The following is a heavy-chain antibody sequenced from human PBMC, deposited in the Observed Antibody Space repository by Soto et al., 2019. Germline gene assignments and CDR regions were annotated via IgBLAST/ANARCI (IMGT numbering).Heavy chain of an antibody. V-gene: IGHV4-28*01. D-gene: IGHD5-18*01. J-gene: IGHJ4*02. CDR1: GSSISSNNW. CDR3: ATKPNSLYYFDF. Sequence: QVPLQESGPGLVKPSDTLSLTCGVSGSSISSNNWWGWIRQPPGKGLEWFGYIFSTGSTYYNPSLKSRVTMSVDTSNNQFSLRLNSVTAVDTAMYYCATKPNSLYYFDFWGRGTLVTVSS. CDR2: IFSTGST.